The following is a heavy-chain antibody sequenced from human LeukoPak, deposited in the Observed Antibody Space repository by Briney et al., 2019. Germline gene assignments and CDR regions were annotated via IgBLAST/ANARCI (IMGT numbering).Heavy chain of an antibody. D-gene: IGHD6-13*01. V-gene: IGHV3-7*01. CDR1: GFTFSSYA. CDR2: IKEDGSEK. CDR3: ARARSSSWEY. J-gene: IGHJ4*02. Sequence: PGGSLRLSCAASGFTFSSYAMSWVRQAPGKGLEWVANIKEDGSEKYYVDSVKGRFTISRDNAKNSLYLQMNSLRAEDTAVYFCARARSSSWEYWGQGALVTVSS.